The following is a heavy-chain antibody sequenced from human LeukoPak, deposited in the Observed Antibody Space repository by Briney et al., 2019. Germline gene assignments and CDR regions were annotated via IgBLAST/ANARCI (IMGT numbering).Heavy chain of an antibody. CDR1: GGSISSGSYY. J-gene: IGHJ4*02. Sequence: SETLSLTCTVSGGSISSGSYYWSWIRQPAGKGLEWIGRIYTSGSTNYIPSLKSRVTISVDTSKNQFSLKLSSVTAADTAVYYCARLKKGFTFDYWGQGTLVTVSS. V-gene: IGHV4-61*02. CDR2: IYTSGST. CDR3: ARLKKGFTFDY.